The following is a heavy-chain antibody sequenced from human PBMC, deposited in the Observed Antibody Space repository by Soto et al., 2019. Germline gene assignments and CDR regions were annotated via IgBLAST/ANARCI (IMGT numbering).Heavy chain of an antibody. D-gene: IGHD3-3*01. Sequence: SVKVSCKASGGTFSSYAISWVRQAPGQGLEWMGGIIPIFGTANYAQKFQGRVTITADESTSTAYMELSSLRSEDTAVYYCASGDFWXGSSTSPTPRYYYYGMDVWGQGTTVTVSS. J-gene: IGHJ6*02. CDR1: GGTFSSYA. CDR2: IIPIFGTA. V-gene: IGHV1-69*13. CDR3: ASGDFWXGSSTSPTPRYYYYGMDV.